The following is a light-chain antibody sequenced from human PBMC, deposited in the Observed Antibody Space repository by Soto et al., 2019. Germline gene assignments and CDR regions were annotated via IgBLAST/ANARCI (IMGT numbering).Light chain of an antibody. J-gene: IGLJ3*02. CDR3: SSYAGSNILV. CDR1: SSDVGGYNY. Sequence: QSDLTQPPSASGSPGQSVTISCTGTSSDVGGYNYVSWYQQHPGKVPKLMIYEVTKRPSGVPDRFSGSKSGNTASLTVSGLQAEDEADYYCSSYAGSNILVFGGGTKVTVL. V-gene: IGLV2-8*01. CDR2: EVT.